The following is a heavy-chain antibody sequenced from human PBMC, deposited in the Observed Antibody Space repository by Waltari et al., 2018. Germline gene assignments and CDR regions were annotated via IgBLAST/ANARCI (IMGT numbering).Heavy chain of an antibody. CDR3: ARGNRVAATEHFDY. J-gene: IGHJ4*02. Sequence: EVQLVQSGAEVKKPGESLKISCKGSGYSFTSYWTGWVRTRPGKGLEWMGIIYPGDSDTRYSPSFQGQVTISADKPISTAYLQWSSLKTSDTAMYYCARGNRVAATEHFDYWGQGTLVTVSS. V-gene: IGHV5-51*04. CDR2: IYPGDSDT. CDR1: GYSFTSYW. D-gene: IGHD2-15*01.